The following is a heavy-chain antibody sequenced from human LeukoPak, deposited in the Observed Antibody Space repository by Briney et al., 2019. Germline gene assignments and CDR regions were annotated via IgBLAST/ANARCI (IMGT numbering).Heavy chain of an antibody. V-gene: IGHV5-51*01. CDR3: AIQRGSVVVPAAMYNY. CDR1: GYSFTSYW. D-gene: IGHD2-2*01. J-gene: IGHJ4*02. Sequence: GESLKISCKGSGYSFTSYWIGWVRQMPGKGLEWMGIIYPGDSDTRYSPSFQGQVTTSADTSISTAYLQWSSLKASDTAMYYCAIQRGSVVVPAAMYNYWGQGTLVTVSS. CDR2: IYPGDSDT.